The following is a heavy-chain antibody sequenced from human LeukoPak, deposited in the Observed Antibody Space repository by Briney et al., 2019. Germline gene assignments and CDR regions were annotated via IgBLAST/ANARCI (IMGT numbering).Heavy chain of an antibody. CDR1: GFIFSDYA. V-gene: IGHV3-23*01. Sequence: GGSLRLSCAASGFIFSDYAMSWVRQAPRKELEWVSVISGSGGSTYYADSVKGRFTISRDNSKNTLYLQMSSLRAEDTAGYYCAKENVVVAAAVPDYWGQGTLVTVSS. CDR2: ISGSGGST. CDR3: AKENVVVAAAVPDY. D-gene: IGHD2-15*01. J-gene: IGHJ4*02.